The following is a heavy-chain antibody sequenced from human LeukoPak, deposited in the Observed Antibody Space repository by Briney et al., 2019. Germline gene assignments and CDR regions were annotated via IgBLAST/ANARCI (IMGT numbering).Heavy chain of an antibody. CDR3: ARGRIAARQASFDP. CDR2: IYTSGST. D-gene: IGHD6-6*01. CDR1: GGSISSGSYY. Sequence: PSETLSLTCTVSGGSISSGSYYWSWIRQPAGKGLEWIGRIYTSGSTNYNPSLKSRVTISVDTSKNQFSLKLSSVTAADTAVYYCARGRIAARQASFDPWGQGTLVTVSS. V-gene: IGHV4-61*02. J-gene: IGHJ5*02.